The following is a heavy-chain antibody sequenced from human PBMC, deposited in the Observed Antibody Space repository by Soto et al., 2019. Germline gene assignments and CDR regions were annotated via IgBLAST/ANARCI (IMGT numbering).Heavy chain of an antibody. D-gene: IGHD3-3*01. V-gene: IGHV1-18*04. J-gene: IGHJ6*02. CDR2: ISAYNGNT. Sequence: SSPSGYTFSSDCMRWLRQAPDQGLDGLVWISAYNGNTNYAQKLQGRVTMTTDTSTSTAYMELRSLRSDDTAVYYCARDQYYDFWSGYPFPYYYYGMDVWGQGTTVTVSS. CDR3: ARDQYYDFWSGYPFPYYYYGMDV. CDR1: GYTFSSDC.